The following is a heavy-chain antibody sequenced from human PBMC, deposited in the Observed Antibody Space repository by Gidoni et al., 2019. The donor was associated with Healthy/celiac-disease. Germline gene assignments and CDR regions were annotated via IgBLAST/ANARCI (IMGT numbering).Heavy chain of an antibody. D-gene: IGHD2-2*01. J-gene: IGHJ5*02. V-gene: IGHV4-34*01. CDR1: GGSFSGYY. CDR2: INHRGST. Sequence: QVQLQQWGAGLLKPSETLSLTCAVYGGSFSGYYWSWIRQPPGKGLEWIGEINHRGSTNYNPSLKSRVTISVDTSKNQFSLKLSSVTAADTAVYYCARFGPAAIMRWGWFDPWGQGTLVTVSS. CDR3: ARFGPAAIMRWGWFDP.